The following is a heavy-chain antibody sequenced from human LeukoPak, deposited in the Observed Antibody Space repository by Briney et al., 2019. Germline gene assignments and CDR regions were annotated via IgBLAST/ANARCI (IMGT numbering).Heavy chain of an antibody. CDR1: GYTFTSYY. V-gene: IGHV1-46*01. CDR3: AREASAYSSSWYDPPTEYFQH. Sequence: ASVKVSCKASGYTFTSYYMHWVRQAPGQGLEWMGLINPSGGSTSYAQKFQGRVTMTRDTSTSTVYMELCSLRSEDTAVYYCAREASAYSSSWYDPPTEYFQHWGQGTLVTVSS. CDR2: INPSGGST. D-gene: IGHD6-13*01. J-gene: IGHJ1*01.